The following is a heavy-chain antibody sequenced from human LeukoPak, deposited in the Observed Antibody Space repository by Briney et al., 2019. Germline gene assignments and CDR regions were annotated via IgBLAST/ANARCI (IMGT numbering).Heavy chain of an antibody. V-gene: IGHV3-48*03. CDR3: AREDTGVAFDI. Sequence: QPGGSLRLSCAASGFTFSSYEMNWVRQAPGKGLEWVSYISGSGIKHYADSVKGRFTISRDNAKNSLYLQMNSLRVEDTAVYYCAREDTGVAFDIWGQGTTVTV. D-gene: IGHD2-8*01. CDR1: GFTFSSYE. CDR2: ISGSGIK. J-gene: IGHJ3*02.